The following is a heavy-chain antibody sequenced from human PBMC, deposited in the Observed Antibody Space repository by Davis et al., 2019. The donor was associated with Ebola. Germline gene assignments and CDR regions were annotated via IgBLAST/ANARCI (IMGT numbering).Heavy chain of an antibody. Sequence: AASVKVSCKASGYTFTGYYMHWVRQAPGQGLEWMGWINPNSGGTNYAQKFQGWVTMTRDTSISTAYMELSRLRSDDTAVYYCAREEVNWNDGYYYYGMDVWGQGTTVTVSS. CDR3: AREEVNWNDGYYYYGMDV. V-gene: IGHV1-2*04. CDR1: GYTFTGYY. CDR2: INPNSGGT. J-gene: IGHJ6*02. D-gene: IGHD1-1*01.